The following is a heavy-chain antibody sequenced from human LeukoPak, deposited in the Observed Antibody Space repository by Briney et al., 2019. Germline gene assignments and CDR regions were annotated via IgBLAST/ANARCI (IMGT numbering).Heavy chain of an antibody. D-gene: IGHD2-15*01. Sequence: PGGSLRLSCAASGFTFSSYEMNWVRQAPGKGLEWVSYISISSATIYYADSVKGRFTISRDNAKNSLFLQMNTLRAEDTAVYYCARVHGGYPFDYWGQGTLVTVSS. CDR1: GFTFSSYE. CDR2: ISISSATI. V-gene: IGHV3-48*01. J-gene: IGHJ4*02. CDR3: ARVHGGYPFDY.